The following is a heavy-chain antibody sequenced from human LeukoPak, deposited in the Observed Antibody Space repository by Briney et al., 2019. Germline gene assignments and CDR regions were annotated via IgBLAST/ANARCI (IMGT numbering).Heavy chain of an antibody. CDR3: ARGMRTFDY. Sequence: NTSETLSLTCTVSGDSISSSTYYWGWIRQPPGKGLEWIGSIYCTGTTYYNPSFKSRVTISVDTSKNQFSLKLSSVTAADTAVYYCARGMRTFDYWGQGTLVTVSS. V-gene: IGHV4-39*01. CDR1: GDSISSSTYY. J-gene: IGHJ4*02. CDR2: IYCTGTT.